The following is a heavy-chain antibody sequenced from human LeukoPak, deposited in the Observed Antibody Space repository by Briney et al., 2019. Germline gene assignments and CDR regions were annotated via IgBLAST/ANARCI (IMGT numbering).Heavy chain of an antibody. CDR2: INPNSGDT. CDR1: GYTFTGYY. J-gene: IGHJ4*02. V-gene: IGHV1-2*02. CDR3: ASAAHSSGWSSYFDY. D-gene: IGHD6-19*01. Sequence: GASVKVSCKASGYTFTGYYIHWVRQAPGQGLEWMGWINPNSGDTNYAQKFQGRVTMTRDTSISTAYMDLSSLTSDDTAVYYCASAAHSSGWSSYFDYWGQGTLVTVSS.